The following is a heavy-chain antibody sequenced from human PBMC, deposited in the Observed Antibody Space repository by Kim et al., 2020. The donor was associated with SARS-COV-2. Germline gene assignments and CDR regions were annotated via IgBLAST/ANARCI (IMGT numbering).Heavy chain of an antibody. CDR1: GFTFSSYE. D-gene: IGHD2-15*01. Sequence: GGSLRLSCAASGFTFSSYEMNWVRQAPGKGLEWVSYISSSGSTIYYADSVKGRFTISRDNAKNSLYLQMNSLRAEDTAVYYCARIETPNYYYYYMDVWGKGTTVTVSS. V-gene: IGHV3-48*03. CDR3: ARIETPNYYYYYMDV. J-gene: IGHJ6*03. CDR2: ISSSGSTI.